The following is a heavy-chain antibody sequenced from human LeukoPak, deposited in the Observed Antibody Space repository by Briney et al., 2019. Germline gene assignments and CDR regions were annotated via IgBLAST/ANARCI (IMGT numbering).Heavy chain of an antibody. D-gene: IGHD3-10*01. J-gene: IGHJ4*02. CDR2: INHIGST. Sequence: SETLSLTCAVYGGSFSGYYWSWIRQPPGKGLEWIGEINHIGSTNYNPSLKSRVTISVDTSKNQFSLKLSSVTAADTAVYYCARWYYYGSGSYSPNFDYWGQGTLVTVSS. CDR3: ARWYYYGSGSYSPNFDY. CDR1: GGSFSGYY. V-gene: IGHV4-34*01.